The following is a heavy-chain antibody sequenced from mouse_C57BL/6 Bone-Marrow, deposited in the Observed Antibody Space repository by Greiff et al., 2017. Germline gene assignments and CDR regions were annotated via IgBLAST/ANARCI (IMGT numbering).Heavy chain of an antibody. V-gene: IGHV1-61*01. D-gene: IGHD1-1*01. CDR2: IYPSDSET. CDR1: GYTFTSYW. Sequence: QVQLQQPGAELVRPGSSVKLSCKASGYTFTSYWMDWVKQRPGQGLEWIGNIYPSDSETHYNQKFQDKATLTVDKSSSTAYMQLSSRTSEDSAVYYCARATTVPSLYFDYWGQGTTLTVSS. CDR3: ARATTVPSLYFDY. J-gene: IGHJ2*01.